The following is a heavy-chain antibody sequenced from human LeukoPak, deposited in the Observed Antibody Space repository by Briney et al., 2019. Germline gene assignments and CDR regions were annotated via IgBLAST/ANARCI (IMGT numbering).Heavy chain of an antibody. CDR3: ARYKTAGDYFDY. D-gene: IGHD2-21*02. J-gene: IGHJ4*02. CDR1: GFTVSSNY. V-gene: IGHV3-53*01. Sequence: GGSLRLSCAASGFTVSSNYMSWVLQAPGKGLEWVSIIYSGGSRYYADSVKGRFTISRDNSKNTLYLQMNTLRAEDTAVYYCARYKTAGDYFDYWGQGTLVTVSS. CDR2: IYSGGSR.